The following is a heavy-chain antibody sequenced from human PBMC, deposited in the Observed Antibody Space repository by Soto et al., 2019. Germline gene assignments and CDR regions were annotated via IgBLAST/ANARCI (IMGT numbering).Heavy chain of an antibody. D-gene: IGHD4-17*01. CDR2: IKSKTDGGTT. V-gene: IGHV3-15*01. CDR3: LGLEAVTTPNPYSFDY. Sequence: GGSLRLSCAASGFTFSNAWMSWVRQAPGKGLEWVGRIKSKTDGGTTDYAAPVKGRFTISRDDSKNTLYLQMNSLKTEDTAVYYCLGLEAVTTPNPYSFDYWGQGTLVTVSS. CDR1: GFTFSNAW. J-gene: IGHJ4*02.